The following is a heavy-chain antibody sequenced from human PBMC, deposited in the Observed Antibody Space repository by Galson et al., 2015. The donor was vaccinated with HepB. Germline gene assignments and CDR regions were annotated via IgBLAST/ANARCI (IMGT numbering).Heavy chain of an antibody. CDR3: ARNSFNPVPAAMSAKVAYYYYYGMDV. CDR1: GFSLSTSGMC. V-gene: IGHV2-70*11. D-gene: IGHD2-2*01. J-gene: IGHJ6*02. Sequence: PALVKPTQTLTLTCTFSGFSLSTSGMCVSWIRQPPGKALEWLARVDWDDDKYYNTSLKTRLTISKDTSKNQVVLTMTNMDPVDTATYYCARNSFNPVPAAMSAKVAYYYYYGMDVWGQGTTVTVSS. CDR2: VDWDDDK.